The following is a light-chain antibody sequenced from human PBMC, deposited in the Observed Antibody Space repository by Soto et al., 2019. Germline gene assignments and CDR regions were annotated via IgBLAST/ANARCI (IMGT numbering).Light chain of an antibody. V-gene: IGLV2-14*03. CDR1: SSDIGDSNY. J-gene: IGLJ1*01. CDR2: DVS. Sequence: QSVLTQPASVSGSPGQSITISCTGTSSDIGDSNYVSWYQQHPGKAPKLVIYDVSNRPSGVSNRFSGSKSANTASLTISGLQAEDEADYYCSSFXSSSTSYVFGTGTKVTVL. CDR3: SSFXSSSTSYV.